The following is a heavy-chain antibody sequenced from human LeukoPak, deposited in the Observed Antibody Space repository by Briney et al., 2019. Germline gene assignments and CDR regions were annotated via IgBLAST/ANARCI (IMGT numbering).Heavy chain of an antibody. Sequence: GGSLRLSCAASGFTFSDYYVSWIRQAPGKGLEWVSYISSSGSTIYYADSVKGRFTISRDNAKNSLYLQMNSLRAEDTAVYYCAREDYYDSSGERRFDYWGQGTLVTVSS. CDR1: GFTFSDYY. J-gene: IGHJ4*02. CDR2: ISSSGSTI. D-gene: IGHD3-22*01. CDR3: AREDYYDSSGERRFDY. V-gene: IGHV3-11*04.